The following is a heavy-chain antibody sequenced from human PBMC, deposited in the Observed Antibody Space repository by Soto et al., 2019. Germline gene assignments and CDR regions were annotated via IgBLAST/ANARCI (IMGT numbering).Heavy chain of an antibody. CDR2: IAGNGDTT. D-gene: IGHD2-2*01. CDR3: AQMSSSIHLRRVSFMR. CDR1: GFTFSIYD. J-gene: IGHJ4*02. Sequence: GSLRLSCAASGFTFSIYDMSWVRRAPGKGLEWVASIAGNGDTTYYVDSVKGRFNISRDNSKNTLSLHMNGLRAEDTAVCHCAQMSSSIHLRRVSFMRWGQGT. V-gene: IGHV3-23*01.